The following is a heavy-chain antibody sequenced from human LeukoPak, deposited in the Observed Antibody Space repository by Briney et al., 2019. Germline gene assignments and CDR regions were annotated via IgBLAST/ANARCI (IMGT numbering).Heavy chain of an antibody. V-gene: IGHV3-23*01. CDR2: ISGSGGST. Sequence: GGPLRLSCAASGFTFSSYAMSWVRQAPGKGLEWVSAISGSGGSTYYADSVKGRFTISRDNSKNTLYLQMNSLRAEDTAVYYCAKDLGPYGSGSYYYDYWGQGTLVTVSS. D-gene: IGHD3-10*01. J-gene: IGHJ4*02. CDR1: GFTFSSYA. CDR3: AKDLGPYGSGSYYYDY.